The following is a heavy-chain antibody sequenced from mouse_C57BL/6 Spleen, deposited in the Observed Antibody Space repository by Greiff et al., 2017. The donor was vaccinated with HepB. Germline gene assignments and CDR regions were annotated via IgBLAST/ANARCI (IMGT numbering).Heavy chain of an antibody. Sequence: EVKLVESGGGLVKPGGSLKLSCAASGFTFSSYAMSWVRQTPEKRLEWVATISDGGSYTYYPDNVKGRFTISRDNAKNNLYLQMSHLKSEDTAMYYCARHSSGYSWFAYWGQRTLVTVSA. V-gene: IGHV5-4*03. D-gene: IGHD3-2*02. J-gene: IGHJ3*01. CDR3: ARHSSGYSWFAY. CDR2: ISDGGSYT. CDR1: GFTFSSYA.